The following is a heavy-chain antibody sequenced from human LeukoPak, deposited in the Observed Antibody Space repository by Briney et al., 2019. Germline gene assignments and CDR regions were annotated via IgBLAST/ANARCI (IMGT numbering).Heavy chain of an antibody. J-gene: IGHJ4*02. Sequence: ASVKVSCKVSGYTLTELSMHWVRQAPGKGLEWMGGFDPEDGETIYAQKFQGRVTMTEDTSTDTAYMELSSLRSEDTAVYYCATDSYYYGSGSHSHFDYWGQGTLVTVSS. D-gene: IGHD3-10*01. CDR1: GYTLTELS. V-gene: IGHV1-24*01. CDR3: ATDSYYYGSGSHSHFDY. CDR2: FDPEDGET.